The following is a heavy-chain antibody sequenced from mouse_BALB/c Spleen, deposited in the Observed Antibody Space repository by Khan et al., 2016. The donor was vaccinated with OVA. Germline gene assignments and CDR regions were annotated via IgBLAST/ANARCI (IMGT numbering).Heavy chain of an antibody. J-gene: IGHJ2*01. CDR1: GFNIKDYY. Sequence: EVQLQESGTVLVRPGALVRLSCTAPGFNIKDYYIHWVKQRPDQGLEWIGWIDPDNGNTMYDPNFQGKANITADTSSNTAYLQLSSLTSEGTAGYYCPRSSLLYFDYWGQGTTLTVAS. CDR3: PRSSLLYFDY. V-gene: IGHV14-1*02. D-gene: IGHD6-1*01. CDR2: IDPDNGNT.